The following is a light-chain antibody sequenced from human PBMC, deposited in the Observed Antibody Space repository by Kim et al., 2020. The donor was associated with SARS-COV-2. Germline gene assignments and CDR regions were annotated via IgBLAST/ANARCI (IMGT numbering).Light chain of an antibody. Sequence: SVGDRVTITCRASQGISSYLAWYQQRPGKAPKLLIYAASTLQSGVPSRFSGSGSGTEFTLTNSNLQPEDFATYYCQQLNSYPPLAFGGGTKVDIK. CDR1: QGISSY. CDR3: QQLNSYPPLA. V-gene: IGKV1-9*01. J-gene: IGKJ4*01. CDR2: AAS.